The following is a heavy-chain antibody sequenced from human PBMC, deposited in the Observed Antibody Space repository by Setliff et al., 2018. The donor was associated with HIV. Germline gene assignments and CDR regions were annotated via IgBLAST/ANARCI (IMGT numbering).Heavy chain of an antibody. D-gene: IGHD1-26*01. J-gene: IGHJ4*02. CDR2: ITTGGSTI. V-gene: IGHV3-48*01. Sequence: GSLRLSCAASGFTFSTHNMNWVRQAPGKGLEWVSYITTGGSTIYYADSVRGRFTISRDNAKNSLFLEMNSLRVEDTAVYYCARDGRRGPLRPARFDYWGQGTLVTVSS. CDR3: ARDGRRGPLRPARFDY. CDR1: GFTFSTHN.